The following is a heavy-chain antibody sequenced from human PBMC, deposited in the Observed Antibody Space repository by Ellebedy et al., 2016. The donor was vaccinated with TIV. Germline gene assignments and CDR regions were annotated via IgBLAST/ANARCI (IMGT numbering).Heavy chain of an antibody. CDR2: ISYAGSNK. D-gene: IGHD5-24*01. CDR1: GFIFSSYA. V-gene: IGHV3-30-3*01. J-gene: IGHJ4*02. CDR3: ARGASRWLQPRYYFDY. Sequence: PGGSLRLSCAASGFIFSSYAMHWVRQAPGKGLEWVAVISYAGSNKDYADFVKVRFTISRDNSKNTLYLQMNSLRAEDTAVYYCARGASRWLQPRYYFDYWGQGTLVTVSS.